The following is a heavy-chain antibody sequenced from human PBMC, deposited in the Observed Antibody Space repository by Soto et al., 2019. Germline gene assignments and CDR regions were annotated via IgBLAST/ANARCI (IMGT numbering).Heavy chain of an antibody. V-gene: IGHV3-23*01. J-gene: IGHJ4*02. Sequence: PGGSLRLSCTASGFTLSDHYMSWVRQAPGKGLEWVSGLNGSGGSTSSADSVKGRFAISRDNSKNTLHLQMNSLRDGDTAVYYCARGFSAGKGSPPDYWGQGTLVTVSS. CDR1: GFTLSDHY. D-gene: IGHD3-10*01. CDR2: LNGSGGST. CDR3: ARGFSAGKGSPPDY.